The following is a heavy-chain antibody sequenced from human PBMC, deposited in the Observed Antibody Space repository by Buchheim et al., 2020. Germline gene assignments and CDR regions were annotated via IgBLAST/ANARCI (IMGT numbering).Heavy chain of an antibody. CDR2: IYYSGST. J-gene: IGHJ6*04. CDR3: ARDGSPYYDFWRGYYYYYYGMDV. Sequence: QVQLQESGPGLVKPSQTLSLTCTVSGGSISSGGYYWSWIRQHPGKGLEWIGYIYYSGSTYYNPSLKSRVTISVDTSKNQFSLKLSSVTAADTAVYYCARDGSPYYDFWRGYYYYYYGMDVGGKGTT. CDR1: GGSISSGGYY. D-gene: IGHD3-3*01. V-gene: IGHV4-31*03.